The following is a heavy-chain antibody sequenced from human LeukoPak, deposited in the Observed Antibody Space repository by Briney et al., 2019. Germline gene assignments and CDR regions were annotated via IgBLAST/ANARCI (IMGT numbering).Heavy chain of an antibody. CDR1: GGSISSSSYY. CDR3: AREGNDILTGYFDY. D-gene: IGHD3-9*01. CDR2: IYYSGST. J-gene: IGHJ4*02. Sequence: SETLSLTCTVSGGSISSSSYYWGWIRQPPGKGLEWIGSIYYSGSTYYNPSLRSRVTISVDTSKNQFSLKLSSVTAADTAVYYCAREGNDILTGYFDYWGQGTLVTVSS. V-gene: IGHV4-39*07.